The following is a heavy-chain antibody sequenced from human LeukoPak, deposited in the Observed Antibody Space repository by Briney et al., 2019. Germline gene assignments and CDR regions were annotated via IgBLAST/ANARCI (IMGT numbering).Heavy chain of an antibody. CDR2: ITSSNNHI. D-gene: IGHD1-26*01. Sequence: GGSLRLSCAASGFTFSSYSMNWVRQAPGEGLEWVSFITSSNNHIDYADSVKGRFTISRDNAKNSLYLQMNSLRAEYTALYFCARGSGSGSWLIDYWGQGALVTVSS. J-gene: IGHJ4*02. V-gene: IGHV3-21*01. CDR3: ARGSGSGSWLIDY. CDR1: GFTFSSYS.